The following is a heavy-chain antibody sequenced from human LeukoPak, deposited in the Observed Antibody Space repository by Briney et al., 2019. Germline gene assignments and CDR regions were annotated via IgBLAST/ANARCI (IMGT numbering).Heavy chain of an antibody. J-gene: IGHJ4*02. CDR1: GGPIRTYY. CDR3: ARDEGH. Sequence: SETLALTCTVSGGPIRTYYWSWIRQPPRKGLEWIGYINYSGSTDYNPSLKSRVSISVHTSKNQFSLKLSSGTAADTAVYYCARDEGHWGQGTLVTVSS. V-gene: IGHV4-59*12. CDR2: INYSGST.